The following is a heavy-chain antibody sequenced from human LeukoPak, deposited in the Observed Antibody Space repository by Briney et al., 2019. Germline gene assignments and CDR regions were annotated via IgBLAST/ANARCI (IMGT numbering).Heavy chain of an antibody. CDR1: GFTFSSYA. Sequence: GGSLRLSCAASGFTFSSYAMSWVRQAPGKGLEWVSGISGSGGSTHYADSVKGRFTISRDNSKNTLYLQMNSLRAEDTAVYFCAGATKWLAHDFWGQGILVTVSS. J-gene: IGHJ4*02. V-gene: IGHV3-23*01. CDR3: AGATKWLAHDF. D-gene: IGHD6-19*01. CDR2: ISGSGGST.